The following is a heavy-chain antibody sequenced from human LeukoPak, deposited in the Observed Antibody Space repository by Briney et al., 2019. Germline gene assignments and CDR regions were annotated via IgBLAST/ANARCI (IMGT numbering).Heavy chain of an antibody. Sequence: ASVKVTFKASGYTFPNYAIHWVRQAPGQRLEWMGWINAGSGNTHYSQNFQDRVTITRDTSASMAYMELRSLRSEDTAVYYCARASVSSSFVYWESAYFDYWGQGTLVTVSS. J-gene: IGHJ4*02. CDR2: INAGSGNT. D-gene: IGHD6-6*01. CDR1: GYTFPNYA. CDR3: ARASVSSSFVYWESAYFDY. V-gene: IGHV1-3*01.